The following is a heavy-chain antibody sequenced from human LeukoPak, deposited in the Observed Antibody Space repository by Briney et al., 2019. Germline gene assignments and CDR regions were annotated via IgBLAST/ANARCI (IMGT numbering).Heavy chain of an antibody. J-gene: IGHJ4*02. CDR2: ISSTSSTI. D-gene: IGHD5-18*01. V-gene: IGHV3-48*04. CDR3: ARVIASYGDSAY. Sequence: GGSLRLSCAASGFTFSSFSMNWVRQAPGKGLEWLSYISSTSSTIYYADSLKGRFTISRDNAKDSLYLQMNSLRAEDTAVYYCARVIASYGDSAYWGQGTLVTVSS. CDR1: GFTFSSFS.